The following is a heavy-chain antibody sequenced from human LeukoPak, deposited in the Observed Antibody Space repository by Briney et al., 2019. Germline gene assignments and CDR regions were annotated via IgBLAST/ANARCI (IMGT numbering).Heavy chain of an antibody. D-gene: IGHD3-22*01. CDR3: ARGQSYDSSGYYPLLP. V-gene: IGHV1-2*02. CDR1: GYTFTGYY. CDR2: INPNSGGT. J-gene: IGHJ4*02. Sequence: ASVKVSCKASGYTFTGYYMHWVRQAPGQGLEWMGWINPNSGGTNYAQKFQGRVTMARDTSISTAYMELSRLRSDDTAVYYCARGQSYDSSGYYPLLPWGQGTLVTVSS.